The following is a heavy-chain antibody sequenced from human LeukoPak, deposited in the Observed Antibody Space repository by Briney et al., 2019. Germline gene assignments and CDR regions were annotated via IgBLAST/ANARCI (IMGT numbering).Heavy chain of an antibody. D-gene: IGHD6-13*01. Sequence: EASVKVSCKASGGTFSSYAISWVRLAPGQGLEWMGRIIPILGIANYAQKFQGRVTITADKSTSTAYMELSSLRSEDTAVYYCARGHHVIAAAGRPSDYWGQGTLVTVSS. CDR3: ARGHHVIAAAGRPSDY. CDR1: GGTFSSYA. CDR2: IIPILGIA. J-gene: IGHJ4*02. V-gene: IGHV1-69*04.